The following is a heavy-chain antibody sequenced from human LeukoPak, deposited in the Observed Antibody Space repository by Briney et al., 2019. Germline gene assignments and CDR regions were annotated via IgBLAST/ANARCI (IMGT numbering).Heavy chain of an antibody. CDR2: ISSRSNYI. CDR3: ARGGYSSGRPLDY. Sequence: GGSLRLSCAASGFTFSSYHMNWVRQAPRKGLEWVSSISSRSNYIYLADSLKGRFTISRDNAKNSLYLQMNSLRAEDTAVYYCARGGYSSGRPLDYWGQGTLVTVSS. V-gene: IGHV3-21*01. CDR1: GFTFSSYH. J-gene: IGHJ4*02. D-gene: IGHD6-19*01.